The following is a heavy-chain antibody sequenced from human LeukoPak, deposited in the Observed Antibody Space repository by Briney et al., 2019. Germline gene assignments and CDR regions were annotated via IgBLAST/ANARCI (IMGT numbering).Heavy chain of an antibody. CDR2: ISSSSSYI. D-gene: IGHD3-10*01. V-gene: IGHV3-21*01. J-gene: IGHJ6*02. Sequence: NPGGSLRLSCAASGFTFSSYSMNWVRQAPGKGLEWVSSISSSSSYIYYADSVKGRFTISRDNAKNSLYLQMNSLRAEDTAVYYCARDGFRTNYYGSGISYYYGMDVWGQGTTVTVSS. CDR3: ARDGFRTNYYGSGISYYYGMDV. CDR1: GFTFSSYS.